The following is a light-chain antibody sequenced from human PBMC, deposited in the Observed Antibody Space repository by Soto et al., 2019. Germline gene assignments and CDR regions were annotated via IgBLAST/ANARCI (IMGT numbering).Light chain of an antibody. CDR1: NSNIGSKY. CDR3: AAWDNNLGGPA. V-gene: IGLV1-47*01. Sequence: QSVLTQPPSASGTPGQRVSISCSGSNSNIGSKYVYWYQQLPGTAPKLLMYRNNQRPSGVPDRFSGSKSGTSASLAISGHRSEDEADYYCAAWDNNLGGPAFGGGTKVTVL. CDR2: RNN. J-gene: IGLJ2*01.